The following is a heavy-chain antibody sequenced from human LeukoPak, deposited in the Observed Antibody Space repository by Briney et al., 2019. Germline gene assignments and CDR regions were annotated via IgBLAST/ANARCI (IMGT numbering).Heavy chain of an antibody. Sequence: GGSLRLSCAASGFYVSSNYMSWVRQAPGKGLEWVSVIYDNGDAYSADSVKGRFTISRHNSKNTLYLQMNSLRPEDTAVYYCAGGSRRDGYDYWGQGTLVTVSS. D-gene: IGHD5-24*01. CDR2: IYDNGDA. CDR1: GFYVSSNY. J-gene: IGHJ4*02. CDR3: AGGSRRDGYDY. V-gene: IGHV3-53*04.